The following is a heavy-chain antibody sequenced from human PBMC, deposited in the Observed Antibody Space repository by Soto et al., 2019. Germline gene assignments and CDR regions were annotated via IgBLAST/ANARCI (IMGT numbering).Heavy chain of an antibody. D-gene: IGHD3-22*01. Sequence: LRLSCAASGFTFSSYAMSWVRQAPGKGLEWVSAISGSGGSTYYADSVKGRFTISRDNSKNTLYLQMNSLRAEDRAVCYCATYYDSSGYGTRGPYYFDYWGQGTLVTVSS. V-gene: IGHV3-23*01. CDR3: ATYYDSSGYGTRGPYYFDY. J-gene: IGHJ4*02. CDR1: GFTFSSYA. CDR2: ISGSGGST.